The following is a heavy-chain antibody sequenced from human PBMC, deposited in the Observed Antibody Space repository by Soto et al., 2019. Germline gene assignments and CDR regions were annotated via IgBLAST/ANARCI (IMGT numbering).Heavy chain of an antibody. Sequence: SQTLSLTCAISGDSISSNSAAWNWIRQSPSRGLEWLGRTYYRSKWYNDYALSVKSRITINPDTSKNQFSLQLNSVTPEDTAVYYCARDISPDYDYYYYGMDVWGQGTTVTVSS. CDR2: TYYRSKWYN. CDR3: ARDISPDYDYYYYGMDV. D-gene: IGHD4-17*01. V-gene: IGHV6-1*01. CDR1: GDSISSNSAA. J-gene: IGHJ6*02.